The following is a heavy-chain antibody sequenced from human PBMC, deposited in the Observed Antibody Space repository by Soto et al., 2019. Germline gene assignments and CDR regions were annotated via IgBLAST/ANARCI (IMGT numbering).Heavy chain of an antibody. J-gene: IGHJ5*02. Sequence: SETLSLTCTVSGGSISSSSYYWSWIRQPPGKGLEWIGSIYYSGSTYYNPSLKSRVTISVDTSKNQFSLKLSSVTAADTAVYYCARLDRWGYGRGWFDPWGQGTLVTVSS. CDR3: ARLDRWGYGRGWFDP. V-gene: IGHV4-39*01. D-gene: IGHD4-17*01. CDR1: GGSISSSSYY. CDR2: IYYSGST.